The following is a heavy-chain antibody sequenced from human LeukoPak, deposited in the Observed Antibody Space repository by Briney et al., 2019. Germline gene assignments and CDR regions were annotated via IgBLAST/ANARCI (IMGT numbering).Heavy chain of an antibody. CDR1: GFTFSSYV. Sequence: GGSLRLSCAASGFTFSSYVMHWVRQAPGKGLEYVSAISSNGGSTYYANSVKGRFTISRDNSKNTLYLQMGSLRAEDMAVYYCARDPGSFPGYYFDYWGQGTLVTVPS. CDR2: ISSNGGST. V-gene: IGHV3-64*01. J-gene: IGHJ4*02. D-gene: IGHD6-13*01. CDR3: ARDPGSFPGYYFDY.